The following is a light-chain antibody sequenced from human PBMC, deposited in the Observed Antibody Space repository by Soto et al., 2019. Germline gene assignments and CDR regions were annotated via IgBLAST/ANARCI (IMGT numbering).Light chain of an antibody. CDR2: GAS. CDR3: LQYKKWPPWT. V-gene: IGKV3-15*01. Sequence: IVKPQSPATLSVSPGERVTLSCWASQSVSSSLAWYQQRRGQAPRLLIYGASSRATGIPARFSGSGSGTEFTLTISSLQSEDFAVYYCLQYKKWPPWTFGQGTKVDIK. J-gene: IGKJ1*01. CDR1: QSVSSS.